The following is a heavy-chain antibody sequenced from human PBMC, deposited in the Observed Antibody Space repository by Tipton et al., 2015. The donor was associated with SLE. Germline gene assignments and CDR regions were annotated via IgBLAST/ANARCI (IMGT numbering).Heavy chain of an antibody. V-gene: IGHV4-34*01. J-gene: IGHJ6*03. D-gene: IGHD6-6*01. CDR2: INHSGST. CDR1: GGSFSGYY. Sequence: TLSLTCAVYGGSFSGYYWSWIRQPPGKGLEWIGEINHSGSTNYNPSLKSRVTISVDTSKSQFSLNLSSVTAADTAVYYCARVRAARHLILGGYYYYMDFWGKGTTVTVSS. CDR3: ARVRAARHLILGGYYYYMDF.